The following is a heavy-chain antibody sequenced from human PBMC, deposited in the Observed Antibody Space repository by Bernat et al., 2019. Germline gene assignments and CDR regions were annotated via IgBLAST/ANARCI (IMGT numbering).Heavy chain of an antibody. V-gene: IGHV3-30*03. J-gene: IGHJ6*03. CDR1: GFTFSSYG. Sequence: QVQLVESGGGVVQPGRSLRLSCAASGFTFSSYGMHWVRQAPGKGLEWVAVISYDGSNKYYADSVKGRFTISRDNSKNTLYPQMNSLRAEDTAVYYCAREQGNYYYMDVWGKGTTVTVSS. CDR3: AREQGNYYYMDV. CDR2: ISYDGSNK.